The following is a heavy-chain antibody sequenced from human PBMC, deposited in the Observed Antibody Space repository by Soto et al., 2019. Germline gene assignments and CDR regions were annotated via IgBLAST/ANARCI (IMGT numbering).Heavy chain of an antibody. CDR2: ISSSSSYT. Sequence: QVQLVESGGGLVKPGGSLRLSCAASGFTFSDYYMSWIRQAPGKGLEWVSYISSSSSYTNYADSVKGRFTISRDNAKNSLYLQMNSLRAEDTAVYYCAIIAVAGTGSGAFDIWGQGTMVTVSS. D-gene: IGHD6-19*01. CDR1: GFTFSDYY. V-gene: IGHV3-11*05. CDR3: AIIAVAGTGSGAFDI. J-gene: IGHJ3*02.